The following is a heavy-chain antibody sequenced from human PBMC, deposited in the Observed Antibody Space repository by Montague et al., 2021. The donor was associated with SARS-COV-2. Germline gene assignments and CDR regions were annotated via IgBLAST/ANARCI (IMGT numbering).Heavy chain of an antibody. CDR2: IYYDGKT. CDR3: ARHALRYCISANCSPVGAIGL. Sequence: SETLSLTCTVSGGSISSAYFYWGWIRQPPGRGLEWIGTIYYDGKTYYNSSLSSRVFLSADTSNNHFSLELNSVTTSDTAVYYCARHALRYCISANCSPVGAIGLWGQGILGTGSP. CDR1: GGSISSAYFY. V-gene: IGHV4-39*01. D-gene: IGHD2-2*01. J-gene: IGHJ4*02.